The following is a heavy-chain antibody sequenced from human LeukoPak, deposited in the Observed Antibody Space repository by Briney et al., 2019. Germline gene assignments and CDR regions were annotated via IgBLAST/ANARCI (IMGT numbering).Heavy chain of an antibody. J-gene: IGHJ3*02. CDR1: GFSFSNAW. D-gene: IGHD1-26*01. Sequence: PGGSLRLSCAASGFSFSNAWMTWVRQAPGKGLEWVGRIKSKDQGATTDFAAPVKGRFILSRDDSLNTVYLQMNSLKSEDTAVYYCTTWGEKYSAHWDDAFDILGQGTMVTVSS. CDR2: IKSKDQGATT. V-gene: IGHV3-15*01. CDR3: TTWGEKYSAHWDDAFDI.